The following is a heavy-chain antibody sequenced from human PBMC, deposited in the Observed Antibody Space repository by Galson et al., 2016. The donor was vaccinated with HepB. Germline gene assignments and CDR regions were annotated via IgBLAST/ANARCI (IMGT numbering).Heavy chain of an antibody. CDR2: TYFTSRWYT. D-gene: IGHD2-8*01. J-gene: IGHJ6*02. Sequence: CAISGDSVSSSYAAWNWIRQSPSRGFEWLGRTYFTSRWYTDHAESVKGRIDISPDTSKNQFSLLVNSVTPEDTAVYYCARAARLYGVLRTHGLDAWGQGTTVTVSS. V-gene: IGHV6-1*01. CDR3: ARAARLYGVLRTHGLDA. CDR1: GDSVSSSYAA.